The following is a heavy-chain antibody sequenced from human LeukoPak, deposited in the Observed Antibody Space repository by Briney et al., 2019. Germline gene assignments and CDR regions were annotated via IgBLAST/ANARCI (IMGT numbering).Heavy chain of an antibody. CDR1: GGSISSYY. J-gene: IGHJ4*02. Sequence: SETLPLTCTVSGGSISSYYWSWIRQPAGKGLEWIGRIYTSGSTNYNPSLKSRVTMSVDTSKNQFSLKLSSVTAADTAVYYCARGRGGYTAMIFDYWGQGTLVTVSS. CDR3: ARGRGGYTAMIFDY. V-gene: IGHV4-4*07. CDR2: IYTSGST. D-gene: IGHD5-18*01.